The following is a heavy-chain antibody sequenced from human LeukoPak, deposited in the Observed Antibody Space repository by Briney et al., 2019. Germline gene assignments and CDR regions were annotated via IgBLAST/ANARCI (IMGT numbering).Heavy chain of an antibody. J-gene: IGHJ4*02. CDR2: IWYDGNKK. CDR1: GFTFSDYG. Sequence: GGSLTLSCAASGFTFSDYGVHWVRQAPGKGRDGVAVIWYDGNKKYYVDSVKGRFTISRDNSKNTLYLQMNSLRAEDTAVYYCARDERDGGGLKYWGQGTLVTVSS. CDR3: ARDERDGGGLKY. V-gene: IGHV3-33*01. D-gene: IGHD3-16*01.